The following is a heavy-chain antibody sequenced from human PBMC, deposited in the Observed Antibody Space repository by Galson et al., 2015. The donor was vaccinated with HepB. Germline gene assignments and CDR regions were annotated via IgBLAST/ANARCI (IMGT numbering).Heavy chain of an antibody. CDR1: GYSFTSYW. CDR3: ARVDVVVPAVMLYYYYMDV. CDR2: IYPGDSDT. Sequence: QSGAEVKKPGESLKISCKGSGYSFTSYWIGWVRQMPGKGLEWMGIIYPGDSDTRYSPSFQGQVTISVDTSKNQFSLNLSSVTAADTAVYFRARVDVVVPAVMLYYYYMDVWGRGTPVTVSS. D-gene: IGHD2-2*01. V-gene: IGHV5-51*01. J-gene: IGHJ6*03.